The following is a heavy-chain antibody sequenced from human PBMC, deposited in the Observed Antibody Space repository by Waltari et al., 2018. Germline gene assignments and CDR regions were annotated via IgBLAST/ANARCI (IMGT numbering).Heavy chain of an antibody. D-gene: IGHD4-17*01. Sequence: QVQLQESGPGLVKPSETLSLTCAVPGYFISSGSNWGWIRQPPGKGREWIGSFYHSWNSYYNPSLKSRVTISVDTSKNQFSLKLSSVTAADTAVYYCAREEGTPHYGDYWYFDIWGRGTLVTVSS. J-gene: IGHJ2*01. V-gene: IGHV4-38-2*02. CDR3: AREEGTPHYGDYWYFDI. CDR2: FYHSWNS. CDR1: GYFISSGSN.